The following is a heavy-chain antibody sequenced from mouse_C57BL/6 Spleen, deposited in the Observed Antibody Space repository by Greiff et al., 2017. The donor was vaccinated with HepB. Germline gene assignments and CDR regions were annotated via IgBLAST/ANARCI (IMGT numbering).Heavy chain of an antibody. D-gene: IGHD2-4*01. CDR1: GFTFSSYA. Sequence: EVQLVESGGGLVKPGGSLKLSCAASGFTFSSYAMSWVRQTPEKRLEWVATISDGGSYTYYPDNVKGRFTISRDNAKNNLYLQMSHLKSEDTAMYYCARDKDYVWFAYWGQGTLVTVSA. V-gene: IGHV5-4*01. CDR2: ISDGGSYT. J-gene: IGHJ3*01. CDR3: ARDKDYVWFAY.